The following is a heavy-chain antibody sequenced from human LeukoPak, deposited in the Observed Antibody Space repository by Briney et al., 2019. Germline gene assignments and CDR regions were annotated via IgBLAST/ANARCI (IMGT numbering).Heavy chain of an antibody. CDR3: ARDTRNYFDY. Sequence: QAXGQGLEWMGRINPNSGGTNYAQKFQGRVTMTRDTSISTAYMELSRLRSDDTAVYYCARDTRNYFDYWGQGTLVTVSS. V-gene: IGHV1-2*06. CDR2: INPNSGGT. J-gene: IGHJ4*02.